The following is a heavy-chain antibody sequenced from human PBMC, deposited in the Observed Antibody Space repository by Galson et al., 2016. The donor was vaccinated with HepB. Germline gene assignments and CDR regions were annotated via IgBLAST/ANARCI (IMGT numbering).Heavy chain of an antibody. J-gene: IGHJ6*02. CDR1: GDSVSSNSAA. CDR2: TYYRSKWYN. V-gene: IGHV6-1*01. CDR3: ARAFLAACDV. D-gene: IGHD6-6*01. Sequence: CAISGDSVSSNSAAWNWIRQSPSRGLEWLGRTYYRSKWYNDYAVSVKSRITINTDTSKKQFSLQLTSVTPEDTAVYYWARAFLAACDVWGQGTTVTVSS.